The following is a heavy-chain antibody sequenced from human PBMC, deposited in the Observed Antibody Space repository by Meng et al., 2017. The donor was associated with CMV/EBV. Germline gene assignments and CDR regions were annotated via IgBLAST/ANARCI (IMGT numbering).Heavy chain of an antibody. CDR1: GGTFSSYT. V-gene: IGHV1-69*04. CDR3: ARDCSSTSCYGWQLRQYYFDY. J-gene: IGHJ4*02. D-gene: IGHD2-2*01. Sequence: GGSLRLSCKASGGTFSSYTISWVRQAPGQGLEWMGRIIPILGIANYAQKFQGRVTITADKSTSTAYMELSSLRSEDTAVYYCARDCSSTSCYGWQLRQYYFDYWGQGTLVTVSS. CDR2: IIPILGIA.